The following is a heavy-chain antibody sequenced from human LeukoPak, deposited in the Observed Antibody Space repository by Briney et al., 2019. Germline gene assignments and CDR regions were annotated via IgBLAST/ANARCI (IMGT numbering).Heavy chain of an antibody. D-gene: IGHD3-3*01. V-gene: IGHV3-30*18. CDR3: AKDSEWTIRGYYYYYMDV. J-gene: IGHJ6*03. CDR1: GFTFSSYG. Sequence: GGSLRLSCAASGFTFSSYGMHWVRQAPGKGLEWVAVISYDGSNKYYADSVKGRFTISRDNSKNTLYLQMNSLRAEDTAVYYCAKDSEWTIRGYYYYYMDVWGKGTTVTVSS. CDR2: ISYDGSNK.